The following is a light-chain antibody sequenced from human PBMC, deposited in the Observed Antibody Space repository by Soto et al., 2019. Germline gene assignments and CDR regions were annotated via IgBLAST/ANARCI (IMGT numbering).Light chain of an antibody. Sequence: DIQMTQSPSSLSASVGDRVTITCRASQSISRNLNWYQHKPGKAPKLLIYAASSLQNGVPSRFSGGGSGTEFTLSIISLQPEDFGTYYCQQIYTTASITFGQGTRLEIK. J-gene: IGKJ5*01. V-gene: IGKV1-39*01. CDR1: QSISRN. CDR3: QQIYTTASIT. CDR2: AAS.